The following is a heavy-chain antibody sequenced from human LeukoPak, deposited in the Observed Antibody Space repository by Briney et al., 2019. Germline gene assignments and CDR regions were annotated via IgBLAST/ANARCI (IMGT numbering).Heavy chain of an antibody. V-gene: IGHV1-2*02. D-gene: IGHD3-22*01. CDR1: GYTFTGYY. J-gene: IGHJ3*02. Sequence: GASVKLSCKASGYTFTGYYMHWVRQAPGQGLGWMGWINPKSGGTNYAQKFQGRGTMTRDTAISTAYMELSRLRSDDRAVYYCARGGKYYYDSSVYYEGDAFYIWGQGTMVTVSS. CDR2: INPKSGGT. CDR3: ARGGKYYYDSSVYYEGDAFYI.